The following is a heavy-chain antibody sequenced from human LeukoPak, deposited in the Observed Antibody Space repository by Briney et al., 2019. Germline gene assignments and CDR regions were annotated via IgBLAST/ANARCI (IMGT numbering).Heavy chain of an antibody. V-gene: IGHV3-43*02. CDR1: GFMFHDYA. CDR3: ARESESSGWYDY. Sequence: GGSLRLSCAAPGFMFHDYAIHWVRQAPGKGLEWVSLISGDGGSTFYADSVKGRFTIPRDNSKNSLYLQMNSLRSDDTALYYCARESESSGWYDYWGQGTLVTVSS. J-gene: IGHJ4*02. CDR2: ISGDGGST. D-gene: IGHD6-19*01.